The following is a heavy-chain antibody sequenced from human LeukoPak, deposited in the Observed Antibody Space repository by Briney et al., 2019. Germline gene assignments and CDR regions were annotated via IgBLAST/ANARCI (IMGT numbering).Heavy chain of an antibody. Sequence: GASVKVSCKASGYTFTNYHIHWVRQAPGQGLEWMGIINPSGGSTGYAQKFQGRVTMTRDTSTSTVYMELSSLRSEDTAVYYCAREPYDSSGYEYFQHWGQGTLVIVSS. J-gene: IGHJ1*01. V-gene: IGHV1-46*01. D-gene: IGHD3-22*01. CDR3: AREPYDSSGYEYFQH. CDR1: GYTFTNYH. CDR2: INPSGGST.